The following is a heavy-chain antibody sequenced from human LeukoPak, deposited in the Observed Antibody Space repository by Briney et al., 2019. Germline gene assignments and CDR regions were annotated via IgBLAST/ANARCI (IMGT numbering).Heavy chain of an antibody. J-gene: IGHJ6*02. V-gene: IGHV4-39*07. CDR1: GGSISSGGYY. CDR3: ARVAPFYYYGMDV. Sequence: PSETLSLTCTVSGGSISSGGYYWSWIRQPPGKGLEWIGEINHSGSTNYNPSLKSRVTISVDTSKNQFSLKLSAVTAADTAVYYCARVAPFYYYGMDVWGQGTTVTVSS. CDR2: INHSGST.